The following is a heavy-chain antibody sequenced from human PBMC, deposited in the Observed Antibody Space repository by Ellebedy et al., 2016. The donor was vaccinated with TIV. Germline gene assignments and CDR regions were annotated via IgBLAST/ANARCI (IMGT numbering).Heavy chain of an antibody. Sequence: AASVKVSCKASGYTFTTYAMHWVRQAPGQGLEWMGRINTGNGNTKYSQKLQGRVTMTTDTSTSTADMEMRSLRSDDTAVYYCARSGYDANRSEGMDVWGQGTTVTVSS. D-gene: IGHD3-22*01. CDR2: INTGNGNT. J-gene: IGHJ6*02. CDR3: ARSGYDANRSEGMDV. V-gene: IGHV1-3*04. CDR1: GYTFTTYA.